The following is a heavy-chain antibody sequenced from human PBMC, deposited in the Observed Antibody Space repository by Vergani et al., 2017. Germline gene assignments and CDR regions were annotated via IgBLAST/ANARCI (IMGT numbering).Heavy chain of an antibody. CDR1: GFTLSSHY. CDR3: AKGQQLVFFSVDV. V-gene: IGHV3-21*04. CDR2: VSWNSETI. Sequence: EGQLVESGGGLVKPGGSLRLSCAASGFTLSSHYMTWVRQAPGKGLEWVSSVSWNSETIRYADSVKGRFTISRDNAKSSLYLQMDSLRPEDTAHYYCAKGQQLVFFSVDVWGIGTSVTVTA. J-gene: IGHJ6*04. D-gene: IGHD6-13*01.